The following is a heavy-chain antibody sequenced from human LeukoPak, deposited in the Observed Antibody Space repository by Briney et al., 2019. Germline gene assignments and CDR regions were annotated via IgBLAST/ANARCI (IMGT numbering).Heavy chain of an antibody. Sequence: GGSLRLSCAASGFTVSSNYMSWVRQAPGKGLEWVSVIYSGGSTYYADSVKGRFTISRDNSKNTLYLQMNSLRAEDTAVYYCARDLYGDYTLGYWGQGTLVTVSS. CDR2: IYSGGST. D-gene: IGHD4-17*01. CDR1: GFTVSSNY. V-gene: IGHV3-66*01. CDR3: ARDLYGDYTLGY. J-gene: IGHJ4*02.